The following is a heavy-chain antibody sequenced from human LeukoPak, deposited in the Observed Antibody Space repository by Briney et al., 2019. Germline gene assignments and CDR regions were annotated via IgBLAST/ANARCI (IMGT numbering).Heavy chain of an antibody. J-gene: IGHJ4*02. D-gene: IGHD3-10*01. V-gene: IGHV1-24*01. CDR1: GYTLTELS. Sequence: ASVKVSCKVSGYTLTELSMHWVRQAPGKGLEWMGGFDPEDDETIYAQKFQGRVTMTEDTSTDTAYMELSSLRSEDTAVYYCATGGAFLWFLHYWGQGTLVTVSS. CDR2: FDPEDDET. CDR3: ATGGAFLWFLHY.